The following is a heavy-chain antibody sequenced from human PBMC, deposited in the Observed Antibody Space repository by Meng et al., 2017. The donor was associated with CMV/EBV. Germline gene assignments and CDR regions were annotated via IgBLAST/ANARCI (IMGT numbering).Heavy chain of an antibody. Sequence: GESLKISCSSSTFTLSNHDMNWVRQAPGKGLEWVSSISSSSSYIYYADSVKGRFTISRDNAKNSLYLQMNSLRAEDTAVYYCARDGFLEWLLYMAAGTYYYYGMDVWGQGTTVTVSS. CDR1: TFTLSNHD. D-gene: IGHD3-3*01. CDR2: ISSSSSYI. J-gene: IGHJ6*02. CDR3: ARDGFLEWLLYMAAGTYYYYGMDV. V-gene: IGHV3-21*01.